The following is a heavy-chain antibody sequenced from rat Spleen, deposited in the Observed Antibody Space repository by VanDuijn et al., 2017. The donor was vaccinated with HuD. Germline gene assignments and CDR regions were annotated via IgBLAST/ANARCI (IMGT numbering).Heavy chain of an antibody. V-gene: IGHV2-47*01. Sequence: QVQLKESGPGLVQTSQTLSLTCTVSGLSLTSEGVSWIRQIPGKGLEWMGVIWSEGITDYNSALKSRLSISRDTSKSQVLLKMNSLQTEDTAMYFCARSAKYYYDGSYYYVHFDYWGQGVMVTVSS. CDR1: GLSLTSEG. CDR2: IWSEGIT. D-gene: IGHD1-12*02. J-gene: IGHJ2*01. CDR3: ARSAKYYYDGSYYYVHFDY.